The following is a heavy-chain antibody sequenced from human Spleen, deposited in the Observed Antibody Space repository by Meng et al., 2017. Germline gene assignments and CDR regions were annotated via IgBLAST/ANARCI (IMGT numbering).Heavy chain of an antibody. CDR1: GLSFTDAW. J-gene: IGHJ4*02. V-gene: IGHV3-15*01. Sequence: GGSLRLSCVASGLSFTDAWMSWVRQAPGKGLEWVGRIKRNSDGGATDYAAPVKGRFTISRDDSKNTLYLQMNSLRAEDTAVYYCARDLYYDSSGYPGVSGYWGQGTLVTVSS. D-gene: IGHD3-22*01. CDR2: IKRNSDGGAT. CDR3: ARDLYYDSSGYPGVSGY.